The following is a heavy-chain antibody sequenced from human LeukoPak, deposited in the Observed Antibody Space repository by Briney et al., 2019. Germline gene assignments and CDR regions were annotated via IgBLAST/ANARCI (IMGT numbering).Heavy chain of an antibody. CDR1: GFTYINYA. J-gene: IGHJ5*02. D-gene: IGHD3-10*01. CDR2: ISGGGGST. Sequence: GGSLRLSCAASGFTYINYAMSWVRQAPGKGLEWVSAISGGGGSTYYADSVKGRFTISRDNSKNTLYLQMNSLRAEDTAVYYCAKDGYGSVSSHPKNLFDPWGQGTLVTVSS. V-gene: IGHV3-23*01. CDR3: AKDGYGSVSSHPKNLFDP.